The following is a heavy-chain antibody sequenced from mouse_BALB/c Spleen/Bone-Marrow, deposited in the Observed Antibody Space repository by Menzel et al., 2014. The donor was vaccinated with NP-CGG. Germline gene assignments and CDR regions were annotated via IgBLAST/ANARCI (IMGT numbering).Heavy chain of an antibody. V-gene: IGHV14-3*02. CDR1: GFNIKDTY. D-gene: IGHD2-3*01. CDR3: ALYVVYHFDY. Sequence: EVQLVESGAELVKPGASVMLSCTASGFNIKDTYIHWMKQRPERGLEWIGGIDPSNGNSKFDPKFQGKATITADTSSNTAYLQLSSLTSEDTAVYYCALYVVYHFDYWGQGTTLTVSS. J-gene: IGHJ2*01. CDR2: IDPSNGNS.